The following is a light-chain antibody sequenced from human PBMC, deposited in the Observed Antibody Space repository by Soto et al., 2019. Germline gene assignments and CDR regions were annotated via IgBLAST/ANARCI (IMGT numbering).Light chain of an antibody. CDR3: QVWDSSSDHPV. CDR1: NIGSKS. J-gene: IGLJ2*01. V-gene: IGLV3-21*04. CDR2: YDS. Sequence: SYELTQPPSVSVAPGKTARITCGGNNIGSKSVHWYQQKPGQAPVLVIYYDSERPSGIPERFSGSNSGNTATLTISRVEAGDEADYYCQVWDSSSDHPVFGGGTKLTVL.